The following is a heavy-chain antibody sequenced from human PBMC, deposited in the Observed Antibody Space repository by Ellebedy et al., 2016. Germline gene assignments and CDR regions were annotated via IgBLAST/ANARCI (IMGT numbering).Heavy chain of an antibody. CDR1: GFTFSSYA. Sequence: GGSLRLSCAASGFTFSSYAMHWVRQAPGKGLEWVAVISYDGSNKYYADSVKGRFTISRENDKNSFFLQINSLRAGDTAVYYCAKHSGYDWALSDWGQGTLVTVSS. J-gene: IGHJ4*02. CDR2: ISYDGSNK. CDR3: AKHSGYDWALSD. D-gene: IGHD5-12*01. V-gene: IGHV3-30*14.